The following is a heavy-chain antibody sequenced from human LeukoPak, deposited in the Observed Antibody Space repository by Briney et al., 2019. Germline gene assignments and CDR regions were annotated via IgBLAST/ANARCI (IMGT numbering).Heavy chain of an antibody. CDR3: ARNIRATEYYFDY. Sequence: GESLKISCKGSGYTFTTYWIGWVRQMPGKGLEWMGIIYPGDSDTRYSPSFQGQVTISADKSISTAYLQWSSLKASDTAMYYCARNIRATEYYFDYWGQGTLVTVS. J-gene: IGHJ4*02. CDR2: IYPGDSDT. D-gene: IGHD1-26*01. CDR1: GYTFTTYW. V-gene: IGHV5-51*01.